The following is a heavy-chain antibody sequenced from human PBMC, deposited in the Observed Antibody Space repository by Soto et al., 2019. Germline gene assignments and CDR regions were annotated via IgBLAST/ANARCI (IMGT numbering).Heavy chain of an antibody. D-gene: IGHD6-13*01. CDR2: INAGNGNT. V-gene: IGHV1-3*01. CDR1: GYTFTSYA. Sequence: ASVKVSCKASGYTFTSYAMHWVRQAPGQRLEWMGWINAGNGNTKYSQKFQGRVTITRDTSASTAYMELSSLRSEDTAVYYCAREEGQGQQLAYYYYGMDVWGQGTTVTVSS. CDR3: AREEGQGQQLAYYYYGMDV. J-gene: IGHJ6*02.